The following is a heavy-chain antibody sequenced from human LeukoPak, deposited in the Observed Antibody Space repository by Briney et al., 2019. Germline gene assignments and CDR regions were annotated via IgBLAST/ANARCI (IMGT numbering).Heavy chain of an antibody. CDR1: GGSFSEYY. J-gene: IGHJ4*02. CDR3: ATSFVTRGIISAY. CDR2: ISHSGGI. V-gene: IGHV4-34*01. Sequence: TSETPSLTCAVYGGSFSEYYWNWIRQSPGEGLEWIGEISHSGGIKYNPSLKSRVTMSPDTSKNQFSLKLRSVTAADTAIYYCATSFVTRGIISAYWGQGTPVTVSS. D-gene: IGHD3-10*01.